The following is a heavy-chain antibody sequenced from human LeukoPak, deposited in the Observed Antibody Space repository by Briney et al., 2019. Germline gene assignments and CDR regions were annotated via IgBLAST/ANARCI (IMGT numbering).Heavy chain of an antibody. CDR3: AREDRYSGSYRTPLFDY. Sequence: PSETLSLTCTVSGGSISSYYWNWIRQPAGKGLEWIGHIYPSGSTNYNPSLKSRVTMSVDTSKNQFSLKLSSVTAADTAVYYCAREDRYSGSYRTPLFDYWGQGTLVTVSS. CDR2: IYPSGST. CDR1: GGSISSYY. J-gene: IGHJ4*02. D-gene: IGHD1-26*01. V-gene: IGHV4-4*07.